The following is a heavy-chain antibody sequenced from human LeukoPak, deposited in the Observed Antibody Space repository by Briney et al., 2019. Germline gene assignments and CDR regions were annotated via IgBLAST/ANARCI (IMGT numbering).Heavy chain of an antibody. V-gene: IGHV4-34*01. Sequence: SETLSLTCAVYGGSFSGYYWSWIRQPPGKGLEWIGEINHSGSTNYNPSLKSRVTISVDTSKNQFSLRLSSVTAADTAVYYCARVKDYYDSSGYLDYWGQGTLVTVSS. CDR3: ARVKDYYDSSGYLDY. CDR1: GGSFSGYY. CDR2: INHSGST. J-gene: IGHJ4*02. D-gene: IGHD3-22*01.